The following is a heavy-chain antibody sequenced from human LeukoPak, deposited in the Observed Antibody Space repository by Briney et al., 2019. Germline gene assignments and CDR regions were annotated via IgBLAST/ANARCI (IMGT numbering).Heavy chain of an antibody. V-gene: IGHV1-69*04. CDR1: GGTFSSYA. CDR2: IIPILGIA. Sequence: SVKVSCKASGGTFSSYAISWVRQAPGQGLEWVGRIIPILGIANYAQKFQGRVTITADKSTSTAYMELSSLRSEDTAVYYCARDPAGYNWPTGFDYWGQGTLVTVSS. D-gene: IGHD5-24*01. CDR3: ARDPAGYNWPTGFDY. J-gene: IGHJ4*02.